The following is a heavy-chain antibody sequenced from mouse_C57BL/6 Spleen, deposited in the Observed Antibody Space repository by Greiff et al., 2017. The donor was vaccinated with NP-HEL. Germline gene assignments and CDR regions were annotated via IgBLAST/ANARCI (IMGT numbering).Heavy chain of an antibody. CDR2: ISYSGST. V-gene: IGHV3-1*01. CDR3: AREGVYGPFAY. J-gene: IGHJ3*01. D-gene: IGHD1-2*01. Sequence: VQLKESGPGMVKPSQSLSLTCTVTGYSITSGYDWHWIRHFPGNKLEWMGYISYSGSTNYNPSLKSRISITHDTSKNHFFLKLNSVTTEDTATYYCAREGVYGPFAYWGQGTLVTVSA. CDR1: GYSITSGYD.